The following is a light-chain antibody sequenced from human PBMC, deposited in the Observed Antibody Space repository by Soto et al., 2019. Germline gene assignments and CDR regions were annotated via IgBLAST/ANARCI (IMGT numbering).Light chain of an antibody. CDR1: TSDVGGYNS. Sequence: QSALTQPASVSGSPGQSITISCTGTTSDVGGYNSVSWFQHHPDKAPKFIIYEDTLRPSGVSNRFSGSKSGNPASLTIPGLQPEEEADFYCGSYTATCTVLFGGGTKLTVL. CDR2: EDT. CDR3: GSYTATCTVL. J-gene: IGLJ2*01. V-gene: IGLV2-14*01.